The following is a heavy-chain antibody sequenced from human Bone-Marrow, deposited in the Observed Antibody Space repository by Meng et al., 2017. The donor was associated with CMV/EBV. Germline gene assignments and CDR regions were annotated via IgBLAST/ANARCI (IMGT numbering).Heavy chain of an antibody. D-gene: IGHD1-26*01. J-gene: IGHJ6*02. CDR3: ARDGVVGATTSYYGMDV. CDR1: GFTFSSYS. Sequence: GEPLKISCAASGFTFSSYSMNWVRQAPGKGLEWVSYISSSSSTIYYADSVKGRFTISRDNAKNSLYMQMNSLRAEDTAVYYCARDGVVGATTSYYGMDVWGQGTLVTVSS. CDR2: ISSSSSTI. V-gene: IGHV3-48*04.